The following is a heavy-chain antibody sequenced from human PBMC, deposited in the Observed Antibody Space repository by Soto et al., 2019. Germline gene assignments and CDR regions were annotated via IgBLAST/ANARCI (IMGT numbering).Heavy chain of an antibody. Sequence: HVQLQESGPGLVKPSQTLSLTCTVSGCSLSSDYYYWRWIRQPPGKGLEWLAFIYYTGSTYYNPSLKSRLTISIAPSKNQFSLSLRSVTAADTAVYYCATVRAHYFEYWGQGTRVTVSS. CDR3: ATVRAHYFEY. J-gene: IGHJ4*02. V-gene: IGHV4-30-4*01. CDR1: GCSLSSDYYY. CDR2: IYYTGST.